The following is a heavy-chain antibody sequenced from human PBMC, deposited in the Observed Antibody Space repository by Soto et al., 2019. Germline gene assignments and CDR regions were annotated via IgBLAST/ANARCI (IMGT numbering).Heavy chain of an antibody. CDR2: IHGGDSPT. CDR1: GYIFSNYW. V-gene: IGHV5-51*01. J-gene: IGHJ4*02. CDR3: ARRGTYSSGWDY. Sequence: GESLKISCKGSGYIFSNYWIGWVRQMPGKGLEWMGIIHGGDSPTRYSPSFEGQVTISTDKSISTAYLQWSSLKASDTAMYYCARRGTYSSGWDYWGQGILVSVSS. D-gene: IGHD6-19*01.